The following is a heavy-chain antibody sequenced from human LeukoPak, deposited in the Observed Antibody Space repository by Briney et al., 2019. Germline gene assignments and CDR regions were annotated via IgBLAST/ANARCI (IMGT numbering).Heavy chain of an antibody. Sequence: ASVKVSCKASGYTFTGYYMHWVRQAPGQGLEWRGWSNPNSGGTNYAQKFPGWVTMTRDTSISTAYMELSRLSSDDTAVYYCAREWDDSSGYYRGTLDYWGQGTLVTVSS. CDR2: SNPNSGGT. J-gene: IGHJ4*02. V-gene: IGHV1-2*04. CDR3: AREWDDSSGYYRGTLDY. CDR1: GYTFTGYY. D-gene: IGHD3-22*01.